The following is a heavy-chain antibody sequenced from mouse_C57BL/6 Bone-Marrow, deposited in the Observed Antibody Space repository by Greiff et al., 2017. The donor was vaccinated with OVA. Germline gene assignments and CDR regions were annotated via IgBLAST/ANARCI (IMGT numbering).Heavy chain of an antibody. CDR3: AREGGYDGYYVDY. J-gene: IGHJ2*01. CDR1: GYSFTSYY. CDR2: IYPGSGNT. Sequence: VQRVESGPELVKPGASVKISCKASGYSFTSYYIHWVKQRPGQGLEWIGWIYPGSGNTKYNEKFKGKATLTADTSSSTAYMQLSSLTSEDSAVYDCAREGGYDGYYVDYWGQGTTLTVAS. D-gene: IGHD2-3*01. V-gene: IGHV1-66*01.